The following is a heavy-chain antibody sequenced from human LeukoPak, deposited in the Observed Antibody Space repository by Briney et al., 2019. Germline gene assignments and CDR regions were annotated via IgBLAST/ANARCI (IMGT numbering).Heavy chain of an antibody. Sequence: GGSLRLSCAASGFTVSSNYMRWVRQAPGKGVVWVSVIYSGGSTYYADSVKGRFTISRDNSKNTLYLQMNSLRAEDTAVYYCAREEITIFGEIANWGQGTLVTVSS. CDR1: GFTVSSNY. CDR3: AREEITIFGEIAN. V-gene: IGHV3-66*02. CDR2: IYSGGST. D-gene: IGHD3-3*01. J-gene: IGHJ4*02.